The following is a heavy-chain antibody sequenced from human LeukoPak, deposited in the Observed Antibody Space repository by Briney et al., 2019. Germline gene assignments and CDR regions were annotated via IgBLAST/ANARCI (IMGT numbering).Heavy chain of an antibody. CDR1: GGSISSGGYY. Sequence: SETLSLTCTVSGGSISSGGYYWSWIRQHPGKGLEWIGYIYYSGSTYYNPSLKSRVTISVDTSKNQFSLKLSSVTAADTAVYYCARDTPGGYDFWWFDPWGQGTLVTVSS. J-gene: IGHJ5*02. CDR2: IYYSGST. V-gene: IGHV4-31*03. D-gene: IGHD5-12*01. CDR3: ARDTPGGYDFWWFDP.